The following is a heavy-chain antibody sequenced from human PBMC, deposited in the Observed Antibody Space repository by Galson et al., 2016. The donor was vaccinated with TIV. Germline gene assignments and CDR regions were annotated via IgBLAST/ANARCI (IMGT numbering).Heavy chain of an antibody. J-gene: IGHJ6*02. V-gene: IGHV6-1*01. Sequence: CAISGDSVSGNTAAWNWVRQSPSRGLEWLGRTYYTSKWNTDYAVSVKGRIIIRPDTSMNQVSLQLSSVIPHDTAVYYCSRGNWNYGMGGAMDVWGRGTTVTVSS. CDR2: TYYTSKWNT. CDR3: SRGNWNYGMGGAMDV. D-gene: IGHD1-7*01. CDR1: GDSVSGNTAA.